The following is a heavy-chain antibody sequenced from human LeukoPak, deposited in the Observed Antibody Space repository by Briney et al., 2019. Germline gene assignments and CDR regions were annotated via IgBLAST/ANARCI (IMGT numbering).Heavy chain of an antibody. CDR3: ARRAPGQLPMGHNWFDP. D-gene: IGHD1-26*01. Sequence: PSETLSLTCTVSGGSFSSYYWSWIRQPPGKGLEWIGYIYYSGRTNYNPSLKSRVTISVDTSKNQFSLKLSSVTAADTAVYYCARRAPGQLPMGHNWFDPWGQGTLVTVSS. CDR1: GGSFSSYY. CDR2: IYYSGRT. V-gene: IGHV4-59*08. J-gene: IGHJ5*02.